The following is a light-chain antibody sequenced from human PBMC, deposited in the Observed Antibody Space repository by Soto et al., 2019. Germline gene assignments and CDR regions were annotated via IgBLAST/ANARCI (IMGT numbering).Light chain of an antibody. Sequence: DIQLTQSPSFLSASVGDRVTITCRASQGISSYLAWYQQKPGQAPKLLIYAASTVQSGVPSRFSGSGSGTEFTLTISSLQPEDFATYYCQQLNNYPITFGQGTRLEIK. CDR2: AAS. J-gene: IGKJ5*01. CDR3: QQLNNYPIT. CDR1: QGISSY. V-gene: IGKV1-9*01.